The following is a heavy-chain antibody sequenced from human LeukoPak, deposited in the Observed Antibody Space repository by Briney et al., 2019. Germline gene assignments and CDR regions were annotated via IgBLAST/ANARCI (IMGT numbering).Heavy chain of an antibody. V-gene: IGHV3-7*01. J-gene: IGHJ3*02. Sequence: GGSLRLSCAASGFTFSSYWMSWVRQAPGKGLEWVANIKQDGSEKYYVDSVKGRFTISRDNAKNSLYLQMNSLRAEDTAVYYWARGRPNYDFWSGYSDAFDIWGQGTMVTVSS. D-gene: IGHD3-3*01. CDR1: GFTFSSYW. CDR2: IKQDGSEK. CDR3: ARGRPNYDFWSGYSDAFDI.